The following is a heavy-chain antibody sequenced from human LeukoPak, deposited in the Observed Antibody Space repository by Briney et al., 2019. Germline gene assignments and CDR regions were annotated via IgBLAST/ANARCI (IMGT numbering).Heavy chain of an antibody. D-gene: IGHD5-12*01. CDR3: AKEGAIVATITPFDY. V-gene: IGHV3-23*01. CDR1: GFTFSTYA. CDR2: ISGSGGST. J-gene: IGHJ4*02. Sequence: PGGSLRLSCAASGFTFSTYAMSWVRQAPGKGLQWVSDISGSGGSTYYADSVKGRFTISRDNSKNTLYLQMNSLRAEDTAIYYCAKEGAIVATITPFDYWGQGTLVTVPS.